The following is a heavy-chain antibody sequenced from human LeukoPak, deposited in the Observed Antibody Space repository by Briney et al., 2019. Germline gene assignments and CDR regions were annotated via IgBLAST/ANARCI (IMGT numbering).Heavy chain of an antibody. V-gene: IGHV3-23*01. CDR3: AKVRPRETSSSSSGFDY. CDR2: IRGNGGST. J-gene: IGHJ4*02. CDR1: GFTFSSYA. D-gene: IGHD6-6*01. Sequence: GGSLRLSCAAPGFTFSSYAMSWVRQAPGKGLEWVAAIRGNGGSTFYADSVKGRFTISRDNSQNTLFLQMNSLIAEDTALYYCAKVRPRETSSSSSGFDYWGQGTLVTVSS.